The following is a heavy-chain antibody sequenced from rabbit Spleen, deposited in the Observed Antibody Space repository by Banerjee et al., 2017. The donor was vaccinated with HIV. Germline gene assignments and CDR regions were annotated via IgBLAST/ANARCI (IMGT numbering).Heavy chain of an antibody. Sequence: QEQLEESGGDLVKPEGSLTLTCTASGFSFSSTYWIFWVRQAPGKGLEWIGCINSGSSGTTFSASWAKGRFTISRSSSTTVTLQMTSLTAADTATYFCARETSSGWGVVLYYFSLWGPGTLVT. CDR2: INSGSSGTT. V-gene: IGHV1S45*01. CDR1: GFSFSSTYW. J-gene: IGHJ4*01. CDR3: ARETSSGWGVVLYYFSL. D-gene: IGHD4-1*01.